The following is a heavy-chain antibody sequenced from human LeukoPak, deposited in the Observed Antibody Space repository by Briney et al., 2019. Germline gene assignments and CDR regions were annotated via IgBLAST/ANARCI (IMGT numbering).Heavy chain of an antibody. CDR2: VNTDGSST. CDR3: ARPAAGDFYAFDI. J-gene: IGHJ3*02. D-gene: IGHD3-3*01. CDR1: GFTFSSYW. V-gene: IGHV3-74*01. Sequence: GGSLRLSCAASGFTFSSYWMHWVRQAPGKGLVWVSRVNTDGSSTTYADSVKGRFTISRDNAKNTLYLQMNSLRAEDTAVYYCARPAAGDFYAFDIWGQGTMVTVSS.